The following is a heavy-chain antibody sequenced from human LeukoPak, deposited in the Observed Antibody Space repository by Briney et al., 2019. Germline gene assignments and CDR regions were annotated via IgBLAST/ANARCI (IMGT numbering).Heavy chain of an antibody. CDR1: GFTFSSYA. CDR2: ISYDGSNK. V-gene: IGHV3-30-3*01. J-gene: IGHJ4*02. D-gene: IGHD1-14*01. CDR3: ARGRNPDY. Sequence: PWGSLRLSCAASGFTFSSYAMHWVRQAPGKGLEWVAVISYDGSNKYYADSVKGRFTISRDNYKNTLYMKMRSVRAAATAVYSCARGRNPDYWGQGTLVTVSS.